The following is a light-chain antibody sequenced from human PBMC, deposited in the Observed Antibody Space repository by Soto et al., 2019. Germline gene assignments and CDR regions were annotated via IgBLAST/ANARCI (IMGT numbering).Light chain of an antibody. J-gene: IGLJ3*02. Sequence: QSVLTQPPSASGTPGQRVTISWSGSSANIGSNTVNWYQQLPGTAPKLLIYSNNQRPSGVPDRFSGSKSCTSASLAISGLQSEDEADYSCSAWDDSLNGWVFGGGTKLTVL. CDR3: SAWDDSLNGWV. V-gene: IGLV1-44*01. CDR1: SANIGSNT. CDR2: SNN.